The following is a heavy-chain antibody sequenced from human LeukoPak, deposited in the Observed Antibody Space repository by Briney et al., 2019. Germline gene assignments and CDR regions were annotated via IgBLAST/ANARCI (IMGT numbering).Heavy chain of an antibody. CDR1: GYTFTGYF. D-gene: IGHD1-14*01. Sequence: ASVKVSCKASGYTFTGYFMHWVRQAPGQELEGMGWINPNIGATKYARKFQGRVTMTRDTSISTAYMELSRLRSDDTAVYYCARGQLTDDLDYWGQGTLVTVSS. J-gene: IGHJ4*02. V-gene: IGHV1-2*02. CDR2: INPNIGAT. CDR3: ARGQLTDDLDY.